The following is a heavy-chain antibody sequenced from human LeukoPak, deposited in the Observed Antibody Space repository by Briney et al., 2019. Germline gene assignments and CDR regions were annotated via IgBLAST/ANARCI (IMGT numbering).Heavy chain of an antibody. CDR3: ARRYYGHFDD. J-gene: IGHJ4*02. D-gene: IGHD4-17*01. CDR1: GGSISSSSYY. CDR2: IYYRGST. V-gene: IGHV4-39*01. Sequence: SETLSLTCTVSGGSISSSSYYWGWIRQPPGKGLEWIGSIYYRGSTYYNPSLKSRVTISVDASKNQFSLKLSSVTAADTAVYYCARRYYGHFDDWGQGTLVTVSS.